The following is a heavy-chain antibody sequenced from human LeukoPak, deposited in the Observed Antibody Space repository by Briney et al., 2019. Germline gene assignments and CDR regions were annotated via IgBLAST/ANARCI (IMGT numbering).Heavy chain of an antibody. D-gene: IGHD2-21*01. CDR1: GYTFTGYY. CDR2: INPNSGGT. V-gene: IGHV1-2*02. J-gene: IGHJ4*02. Sequence: GASVKVSCKASGYTFTGYYMHWVRQAPGQGLEWMGWINPNSGGTNYAQKFQGRVTMTRDTSISTAYMELSRLRSDETAVYYCARNCGGDCYGAYYFDYWGQGTLVTVSS. CDR3: ARNCGGDCYGAYYFDY.